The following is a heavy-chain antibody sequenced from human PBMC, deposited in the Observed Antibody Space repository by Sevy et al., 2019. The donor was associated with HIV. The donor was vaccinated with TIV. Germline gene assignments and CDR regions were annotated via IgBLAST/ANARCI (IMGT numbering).Heavy chain of an antibody. V-gene: IGHV3-15*01. CDR2: IKRKTDGGTT. CDR3: TAAPDIVVVPAAMREGAFDI. Sequence: GGSLRLSCAASGFTFSNAWMSWVRQAPGKGLEWVGRIKRKTDGGTTDYAAPVKGRFTSSRDDSKNTLYLQMNSLKTEDTAVYYCTAAPDIVVVPAAMREGAFDIWGQGTMVTVSS. D-gene: IGHD2-2*01. J-gene: IGHJ3*02. CDR1: GFTFSNAW.